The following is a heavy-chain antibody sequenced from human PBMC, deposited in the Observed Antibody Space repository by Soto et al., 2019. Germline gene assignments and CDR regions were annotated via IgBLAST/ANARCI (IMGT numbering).Heavy chain of an antibody. V-gene: IGHV4-59*11. CDR2: IYYSGST. CDR1: GGSIGRHY. CDR3: ARGPYDGFDI. J-gene: IGHJ3*02. Sequence: SETLSLTCTVSGGSIGRHYWSWIRQPPGKGLEWIGYIYYSGSTDYNPSLKSRVTISVDTSKIQFSLRLRSVTTADTAVYYCARGPYDGFDIWGQGTMVTVS.